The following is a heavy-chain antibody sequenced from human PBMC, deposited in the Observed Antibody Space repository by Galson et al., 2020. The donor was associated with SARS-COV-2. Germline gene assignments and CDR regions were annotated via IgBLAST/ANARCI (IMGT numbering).Heavy chain of an antibody. V-gene: IGHV1-8*01. CDR3: ARGRGITIFGVVKRNRYYMDV. CDR2: MNPNSGNT. D-gene: IGHD3-3*01. Sequence: ASVNVSCKASGYTFTSYDINWVRQATGQGLEGMGWMNPNSGNTGYAQKFQGRATMTRNTSISTAYMGLSSLRSEDTAVYYCARGRGITIFGVVKRNRYYMDVWGKGTTVTVSS. J-gene: IGHJ6*03. CDR1: GYTFTSYD.